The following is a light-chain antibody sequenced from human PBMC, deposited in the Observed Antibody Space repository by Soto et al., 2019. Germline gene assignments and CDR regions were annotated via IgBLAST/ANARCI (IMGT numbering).Light chain of an antibody. Sequence: DIQMTQSPSSLSASVGERVTITCQASQDISNYLNWYQQKPGKAPKLLIYDASNLETGVPSRFSGSGSGTEFTLTISSLQPEDVATYYCQKYNSAPLTFGGGTKVDIK. J-gene: IGKJ4*01. V-gene: IGKV1-33*01. CDR3: QKYNSAPLT. CDR2: DAS. CDR1: QDISNY.